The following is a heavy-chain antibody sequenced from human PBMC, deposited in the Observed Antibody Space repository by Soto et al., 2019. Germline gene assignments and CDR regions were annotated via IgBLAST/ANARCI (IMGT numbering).Heavy chain of an antibody. CDR1: GYTFTSYG. CDR3: ARDDEWLDYFDY. V-gene: IGHV1-18*01. D-gene: IGHD6-19*01. CDR2: ISAYNGNT. J-gene: IGHJ4*02. Sequence: QVQLVQSGAEVKKPGASVKVSCKASGYTFTSYGISWVRQAPGQGLEWMGWISAYNGNTNYAQKLQGRGTMTTDTSTSTAYRELRSLRSADTAVYYCARDDEWLDYFDYWGQGTLVTVSS.